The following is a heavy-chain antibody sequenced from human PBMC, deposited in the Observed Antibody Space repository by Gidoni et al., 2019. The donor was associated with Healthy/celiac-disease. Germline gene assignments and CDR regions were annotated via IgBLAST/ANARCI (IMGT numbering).Heavy chain of an antibody. CDR3: ARDLNFWSGYLYGMDV. Sequence: EVQLVESGGGLVQPGGSLRLSCSASGFTFSSYGRSWVRQAPGKGLEWVANIKQDGSEKYYVDSVKGRFTISRDNAKNSLYLQMNSLRVEDTAVYYCARDLNFWSGYLYGMDVWGQGTTVTVSS. D-gene: IGHD3-3*01. V-gene: IGHV3-7*01. CDR2: IKQDGSEK. CDR1: GFTFSSYG. J-gene: IGHJ6*02.